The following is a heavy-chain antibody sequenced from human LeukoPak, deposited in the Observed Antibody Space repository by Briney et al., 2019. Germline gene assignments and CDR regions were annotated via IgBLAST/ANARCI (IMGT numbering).Heavy chain of an antibody. D-gene: IGHD3-16*02. CDR3: AREGVWGSYRY. CDR2: IYYSGST. J-gene: IGHJ4*02. V-gene: IGHV4-59*12. Sequence: PSETLSLTCTVSGGSISSYYWSWIRQPPGKGLEWIGYIYYSGSTNYNPSLKSRVTISLDTSKNQLSLKLSSVTAADTAVYYCAREGVWGSYRYWGQGTLVTVSS. CDR1: GGSISSYY.